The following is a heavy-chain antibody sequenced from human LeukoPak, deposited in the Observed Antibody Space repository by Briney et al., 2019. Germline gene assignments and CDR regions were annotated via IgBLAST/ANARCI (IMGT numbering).Heavy chain of an antibody. CDR3: ATQGENGRYFDY. V-gene: IGHV3-48*02. CDR2: ISSSSTII. J-gene: IGHJ4*02. D-gene: IGHD4-17*01. CDR1: GFTFSSYS. Sequence: GGSLRLSCAASGFTFSSYSINWVRQAPGKGLEWVSYISSSSTIIYYADSVRGRFTISRDNAKNSPYLQMNSLRDEDTAVYYCATQGENGRYFDYWGQGTLVTVSS.